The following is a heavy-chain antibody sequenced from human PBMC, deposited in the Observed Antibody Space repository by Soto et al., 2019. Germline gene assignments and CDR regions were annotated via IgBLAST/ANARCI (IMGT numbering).Heavy chain of an antibody. Sequence: ASVKVSCKVSGYTLTELSMHWVRQAPGKGLEWMGGFDPEDGETIYAQKFQGRVTMTEDTSTDTAYMELSSLRSEDTAVYYCATENNGSYYAQLVYWGQGTLVTVSS. CDR1: GYTLTELS. CDR3: ATENNGSYYAQLVY. J-gene: IGHJ4*02. V-gene: IGHV1-24*01. CDR2: FDPEDGET. D-gene: IGHD1-26*01.